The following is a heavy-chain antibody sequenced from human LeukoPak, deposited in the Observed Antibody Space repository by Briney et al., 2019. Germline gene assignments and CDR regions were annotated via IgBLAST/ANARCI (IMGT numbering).Heavy chain of an antibody. D-gene: IGHD3-22*01. CDR3: ARPQSPRSSGYAFDS. Sequence: GGSLRLSCAASGFAFSSYEMNWVRQAPGKGLDWGSYISSSGSTIDYADSVKGRFTISRDNPKDSLYRQMNALRAQDTAVYYCARPQSPRSSGYAFDSWGQGPLVTVSS. J-gene: IGHJ4*02. CDR1: GFAFSSYE. V-gene: IGHV3-48*03. CDR2: ISSSGSTI.